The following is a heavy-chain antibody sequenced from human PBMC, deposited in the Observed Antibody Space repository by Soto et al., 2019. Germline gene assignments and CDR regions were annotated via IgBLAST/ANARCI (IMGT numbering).Heavy chain of an antibody. CDR2: IYSCGST. J-gene: IGHJ4*02. V-gene: IGHV3-53*01. CDR3: AKDRLGGNFDY. CDR1: GFTVSSNY. Sequence: GGSLRLSCAASGFTVSSNYMSWVRQAPGKGLEWVSVIYSCGSTYYADSVKGRFTISRDNSKNTLYLQMNSLRVEDTAVYYCAKDRLGGNFDYWGQGTQVTVSS.